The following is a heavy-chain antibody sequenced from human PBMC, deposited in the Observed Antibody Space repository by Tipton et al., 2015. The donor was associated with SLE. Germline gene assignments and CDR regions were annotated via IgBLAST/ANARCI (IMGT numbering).Heavy chain of an antibody. V-gene: IGHV4-61*01. CDR1: GGSVSSGSYY. Sequence: LRLSCTVSGGSVSSGSYYWSWIRQPPGKGLEWIGYIYYSGSTNYNPSLKSRVTISVDTSKNQFSLKLSSVTAADTAVYYCARWTYDSRPYYYYYYMDVWGKGTTVTVSS. D-gene: IGHD3-22*01. J-gene: IGHJ6*03. CDR2: IYYSGST. CDR3: ARWTYDSRPYYYYYYMDV.